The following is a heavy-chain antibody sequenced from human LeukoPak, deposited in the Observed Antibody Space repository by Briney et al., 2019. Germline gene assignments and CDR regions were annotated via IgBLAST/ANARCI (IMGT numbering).Heavy chain of an antibody. Sequence: GGSLRLSCAASGFTFSSYSMNWVRQAPGKGLEWVSSISSSSSYIYYADSVKGRFTISRDNAKNSLYLQMNSLRAEDTAVYYCARVKVGTANDYWGQGTLVTVSS. V-gene: IGHV3-21*01. CDR2: ISSSSSYI. CDR1: GFTFSSYS. D-gene: IGHD2-21*02. CDR3: ARVKVGTANDY. J-gene: IGHJ4*02.